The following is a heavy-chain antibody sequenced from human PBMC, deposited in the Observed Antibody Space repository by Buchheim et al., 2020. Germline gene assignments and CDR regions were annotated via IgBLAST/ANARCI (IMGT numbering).Heavy chain of an antibody. V-gene: IGHV1-8*01. J-gene: IGHJ6*02. Sequence: QVQLVQSGAEVKKPGASVKVSCKASGYTFTSYDINWVRQATGQGLEWMGWMNPNSGNTGYAQKFQGRVTMTRNTSISTAYRELRSLRSEDTAVYYCARGLSSSGSRAYYSSGMDVWGQGTT. CDR2: MNPNSGNT. CDR1: GYTFTSYD. CDR3: ARGLSSSGSRAYYSSGMDV. D-gene: IGHD6-6*01.